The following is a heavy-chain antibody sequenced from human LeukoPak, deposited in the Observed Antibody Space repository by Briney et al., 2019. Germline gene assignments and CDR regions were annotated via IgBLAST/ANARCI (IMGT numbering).Heavy chain of an antibody. Sequence: SETLSLTCTVSGGSISSSSYYWGWIRQPPGKGLEWIGSIYYSGSTYYNPSLKSRATISVDTSKNQFSLKLSSVTAADTAVYYCARLDGSAKATVVTLGAFDIWGQGTMVTVSS. D-gene: IGHD4-23*01. CDR2: IYYSGST. V-gene: IGHV4-39*01. CDR1: GGSISSSSYY. CDR3: ARLDGSAKATVVTLGAFDI. J-gene: IGHJ3*02.